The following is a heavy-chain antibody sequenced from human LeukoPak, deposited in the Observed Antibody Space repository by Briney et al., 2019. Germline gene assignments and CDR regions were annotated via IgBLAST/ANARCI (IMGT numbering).Heavy chain of an antibody. D-gene: IGHD5-18*01. V-gene: IGHV3-74*01. CDR2: INSDGSRT. CDR1: GFTFSSYW. J-gene: IGHJ4*02. Sequence: GGSLRLSCAASGFTFSSYWMHWVRQAPGKGRVLVSRINSDGSRTNYADSVKGRFTLSIDNAKNTLFLQMDSLRAEDTAVYYCARARGNNYGFFDYWGQGIMVTVSS. CDR3: ARARGNNYGFFDY.